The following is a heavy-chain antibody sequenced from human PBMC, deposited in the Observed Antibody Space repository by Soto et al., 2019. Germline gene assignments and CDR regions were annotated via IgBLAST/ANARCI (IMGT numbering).Heavy chain of an antibody. CDR3: ARVQGKYYYDSTLDY. CDR2: IIPIFGTA. D-gene: IGHD3-22*01. Sequence: GASVKVSCKASGGTFSSYAISWVRQAPGQGLEWMGGIIPIFGTANYAQKFQGRVTITADESTSTAYMELSSLRSEDTAVYYCARVQGKYYYDSTLDYWGQGTLVTVSS. V-gene: IGHV1-69*13. J-gene: IGHJ4*02. CDR1: GGTFSSYA.